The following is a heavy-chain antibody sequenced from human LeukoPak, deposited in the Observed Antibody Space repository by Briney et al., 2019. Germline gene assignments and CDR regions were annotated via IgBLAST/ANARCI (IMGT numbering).Heavy chain of an antibody. Sequence: GGSLSLSCVASGFNFSDYYMSWIRLTPGKGLEWVSYISSRSITIYYVDPVKGRFTISRDDAKNSLPLQMNNLRAEDTALYYCVRGRDYVGVAASLDLWGRGTLVTVS. V-gene: IGHV3-11*01. CDR3: VRGRDYVGVAASLDL. J-gene: IGHJ5*02. CDR2: ISSRSITI. CDR1: GFNFSDYY. D-gene: IGHD4-17*01.